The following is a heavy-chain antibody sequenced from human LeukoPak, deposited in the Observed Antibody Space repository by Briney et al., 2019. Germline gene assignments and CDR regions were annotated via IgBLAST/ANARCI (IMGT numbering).Heavy chain of an antibody. CDR1: GGSFSGYY. D-gene: IGHD3-3*01. Sequence: SETLSLTCAVYGGSFSGYYWSWIRQPPGKGLEWIGEINHSGSTNYNPSLKSRVTISVDTSKNQFSLKLSSVTAADTAVYYCARRPYYDFWSGYYPRHFDYWGQGTLVTVSS. CDR3: ARRPYYDFWSGYYPRHFDY. V-gene: IGHV4-34*01. CDR2: INHSGST. J-gene: IGHJ4*02.